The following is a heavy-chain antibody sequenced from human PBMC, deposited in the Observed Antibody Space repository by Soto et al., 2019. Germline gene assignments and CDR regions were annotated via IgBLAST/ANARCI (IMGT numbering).Heavy chain of an antibody. Sequence: GGSLRLSCAASGFTFSSYAMSWVRQAPGKGLEWFSVISGSGSSAYYADSVKGRFTISRDNSKNTLYLQMSSLRAEDSAVYFCARGSRDSYPGGRIFDLWGRGTRVTVSS. J-gene: IGHJ4*02. D-gene: IGHD2-21*01. CDR2: ISGSGSSA. CDR1: GFTFSSYA. CDR3: ARGSRDSYPGGRIFDL. V-gene: IGHV3-23*01.